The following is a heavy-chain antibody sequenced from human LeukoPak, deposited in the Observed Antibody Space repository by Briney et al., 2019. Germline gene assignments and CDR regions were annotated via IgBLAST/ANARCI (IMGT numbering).Heavy chain of an antibody. J-gene: IGHJ4*02. CDR3: SRDRGLTFGGVIEYFDY. D-gene: IGHD3-16*02. Sequence: LRAPVKVSCKASGYTFTGYYMHWVRQAPGQGLEWMGWINPNSGGTNYAQKFQGRVTMTSDTSITTAYMELSRLRSDDTAVYYCSRDRGLTFGGVIEYFDYWGQGTLVTVSS. CDR2: INPNSGGT. CDR1: GYTFTGYY. V-gene: IGHV1-2*02.